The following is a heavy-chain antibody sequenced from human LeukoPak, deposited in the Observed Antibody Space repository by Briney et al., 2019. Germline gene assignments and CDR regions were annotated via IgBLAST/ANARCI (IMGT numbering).Heavy chain of an antibody. CDR1: GGSFSGYY. V-gene: IGHV4-34*01. CDR2: INHSGST. D-gene: IGHD2-21*02. Sequence: SETLSLTCAVYGGSFSGYYWSWIRQPPGKGLEWIGEINHSGSTNYNPSLKSRVTISVDTSKNQFSLKLSSVTAADTAVYYCVRVLRGVTELHSWGQGTLVTVSS. CDR3: VRVLRGVTELHS. J-gene: IGHJ4*02.